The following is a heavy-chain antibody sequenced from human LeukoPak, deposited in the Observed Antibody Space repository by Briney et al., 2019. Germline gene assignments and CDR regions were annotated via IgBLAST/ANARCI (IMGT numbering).Heavy chain of an antibody. J-gene: IGHJ4*02. D-gene: IGHD7-27*01. CDR2: INPSGGGT. CDR3: ATSPQLGITTYLDN. Sequence: ASVKVSCKASGYAFINYYMHWVRQAPGQGLEWMGIINPSGGGTTYAPKFQGRVTMTRDTSTSTVYMELGSLGSEDTAVYSCATSPQLGITTYLDNWGQGTLVTVSS. V-gene: IGHV1-46*01. CDR1: GYAFINYY.